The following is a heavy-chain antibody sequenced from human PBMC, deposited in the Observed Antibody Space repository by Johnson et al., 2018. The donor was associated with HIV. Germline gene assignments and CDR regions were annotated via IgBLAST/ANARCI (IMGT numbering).Heavy chain of an antibody. Sequence: QVQLVESGGRLVQPGGSLRLSCAASGFTFSSYAMHWVRQAPGKGLEWVAVISYDGSNKYYADSVKGRFTVSRDNSKNTLYLQMNSLRPEDTSVYYCAAPPYYYDSGGYQWGQGTMVTVSS. CDR2: ISYDGSNK. D-gene: IGHD3-22*01. CDR1: GFTFSSYA. J-gene: IGHJ3*01. V-gene: IGHV3-30*04. CDR3: AAPPYYYDSGGYQ.